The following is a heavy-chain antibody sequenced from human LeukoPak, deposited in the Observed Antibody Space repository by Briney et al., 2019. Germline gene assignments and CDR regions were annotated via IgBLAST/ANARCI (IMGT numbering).Heavy chain of an antibody. J-gene: IGHJ4*02. CDR2: ISSSGSTI. CDR1: GFTFSDYY. CDR3: AKDMGSSGWYTFFDY. Sequence: GSLRLSCAASGFTFSDYYMSWIRQAPGKGLEWVSYISSSGSTIYYADSVKGRFTISRDNAKNSLYLQMNSLRAEDMALYYCAKDMGSSGWYTFFDYWGQGTLVTVSS. D-gene: IGHD6-19*01. V-gene: IGHV3-11*01.